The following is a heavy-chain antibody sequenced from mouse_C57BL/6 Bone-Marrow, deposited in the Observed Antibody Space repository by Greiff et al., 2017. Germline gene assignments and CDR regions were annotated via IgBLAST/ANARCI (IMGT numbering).Heavy chain of an antibody. CDR3: AAGDGYLFDY. Sequence: VQLQQSGPELVKPGASVKISCKASGYTFTDYYMNWVKQSHGKSLERIGDINPNNGGTSYNQKFKGKATLTVDKSSSTAYMELRSLTSEDSAVYYCAAGDGYLFDYWGQGTTLTVSS. CDR2: INPNNGGT. CDR1: GYTFTDYY. D-gene: IGHD2-3*01. J-gene: IGHJ2*01. V-gene: IGHV1-26*01.